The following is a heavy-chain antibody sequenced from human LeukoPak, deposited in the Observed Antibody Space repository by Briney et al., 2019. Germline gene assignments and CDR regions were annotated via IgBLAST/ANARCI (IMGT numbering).Heavy chain of an antibody. CDR1: GFTFSSYG. CDR2: IRYDGSNK. D-gene: IGHD2/OR15-2a*01. V-gene: IGHV3-30*02. CDR3: AKDGLYYSDAFDI. J-gene: IGHJ3*02. Sequence: GGSLRLSCAASGFTFSSYGMHWVRQAPGKGLEWVAFIRYDGSNKYYADSVKGRFTISRDNSKNTLYLQMNSLRAEDTAVYYCAKDGLYYSDAFDIWGQGTMVTVSS.